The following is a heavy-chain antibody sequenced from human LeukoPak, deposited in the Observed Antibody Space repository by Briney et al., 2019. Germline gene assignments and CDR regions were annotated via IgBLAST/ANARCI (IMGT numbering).Heavy chain of an antibody. D-gene: IGHD6-6*01. Sequence: PSETLSLTCTVSGGSISSYYWSWIRQPPGKGLEWIGYIYYSGNTNSNPSLKSRVTISLDTSKNQFSLKLSSVTAADTAVYYCARLTQGGSSSRAPYYWGQGTLVTVSS. J-gene: IGHJ4*02. CDR3: ARLTQGGSSSRAPYY. CDR2: IYYSGNT. V-gene: IGHV4-59*01. CDR1: GGSISSYY.